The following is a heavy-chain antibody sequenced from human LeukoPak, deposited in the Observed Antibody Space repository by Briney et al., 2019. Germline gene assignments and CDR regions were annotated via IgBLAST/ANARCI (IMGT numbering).Heavy chain of an antibody. D-gene: IGHD1-26*01. CDR1: GFTFSSYA. J-gene: IGHJ4*02. CDR2: ITTSGAGT. CDR3: VRRSGSGDIYFDL. V-gene: IGHV3-64*01. Sequence: PGGSLRLSCAASGFTFSSYAMHWVRQAPGKGLEYVSAITTSGAGTYYANSVKDRFTISRDNSKNTLYLQMGSLRVEDMAVYYCVRRSGSGDIYFDLWGQGTLVTVSS.